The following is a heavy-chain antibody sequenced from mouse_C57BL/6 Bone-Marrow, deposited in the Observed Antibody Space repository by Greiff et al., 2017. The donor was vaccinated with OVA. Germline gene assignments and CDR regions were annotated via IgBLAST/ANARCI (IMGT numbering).Heavy chain of an antibody. J-gene: IGHJ3*01. Sequence: VQLQQSGPELVKPGASVKMSCKASGYTFTDYNMHWVKQSHGKSLEWIGYINPNNGGTSYNQKFKGKATLTVNKSSSTAYMELRSLTSEESAVYYCARGLLPYSYGGFAYWGQGTLVTVSA. CDR3: ARGLLPYSYGGFAY. CDR1: GYTFTDYN. D-gene: IGHD1-1*01. CDR2: INPNNGGT. V-gene: IGHV1-22*01.